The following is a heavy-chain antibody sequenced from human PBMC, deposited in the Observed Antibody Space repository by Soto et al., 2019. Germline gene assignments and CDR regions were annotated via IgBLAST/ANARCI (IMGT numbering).Heavy chain of an antibody. Sequence: QVQLQESGPGLVKPSETLSLTCTVSGGSISSYYWSWIRQPPGKGLEWIGYIYYSGSTNYNPSLKSRASIAVHTSKTQSSLKLSSVTAADTAVYYCASATASGYSGYDYSWFDPWGQGTLVTVSS. CDR2: IYYSGST. CDR3: ASATASGYSGYDYSWFDP. V-gene: IGHV4-59*01. D-gene: IGHD5-12*01. CDR1: GGSISSYY. J-gene: IGHJ5*02.